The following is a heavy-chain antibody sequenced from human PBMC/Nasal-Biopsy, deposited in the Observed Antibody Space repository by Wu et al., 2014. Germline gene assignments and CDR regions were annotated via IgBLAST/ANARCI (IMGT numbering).Heavy chain of an antibody. CDR1: GGSISRGRYY. V-gene: IGHV4-61*02. J-gene: IGHJ5*02. Sequence: TLSLTCTVSGGSISRGRYYWSWIRQPAGKGLEWIGRIYTSGSPDYNPSLQSRVTMSVDTSNNQFSLKLSSVTAADTAVYYCAREVPYGDDEGNGFDHWGQGTLVTVS. D-gene: IGHD4-17*01. CDR2: IYTSGSP. CDR3: AREVPYGDDEGNGFDH.